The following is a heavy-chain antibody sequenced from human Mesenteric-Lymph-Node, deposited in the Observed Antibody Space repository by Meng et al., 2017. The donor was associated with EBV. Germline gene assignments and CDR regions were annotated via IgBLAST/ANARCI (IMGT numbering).Heavy chain of an antibody. J-gene: IGHJ4*02. CDR1: XGSFSDYY. V-gene: IGHV4-34*01. D-gene: IGHD2-21*01. Sequence: QVQLQQWGAGLLKPSXXXXLTXXGXXGSFSDYYWTWIRQAPGKGLEWIGEMNRSGSSSYNPSLKSRVTISVDTSKKSFSLRLSSVTAADTAVYYCARGGLVCGGIGSTCHTFYLEYWGQGTLVTVSS. CDR2: MNRSGSS. CDR3: ARGGLVCGGIGSTCHTFYLEY.